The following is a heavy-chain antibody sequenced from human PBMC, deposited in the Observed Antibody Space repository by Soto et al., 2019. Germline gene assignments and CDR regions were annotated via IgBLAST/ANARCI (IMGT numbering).Heavy chain of an antibody. CDR3: VKEGYMRSDWYGQFDC. V-gene: IGHV3-64D*06. Sequence: VQLVESGGTLVQPGGSLRLSCSASGFTLNSFTMHWVRQTPGKGLEFVSAISSNGGNTYYADSVKGRFAISRDNSKNTLYLQMYSLRPEDTALYYCVKEGYMRSDWYGQFDCWGQGTLVTVSS. CDR1: GFTLNSFT. D-gene: IGHD6-19*01. J-gene: IGHJ4*02. CDR2: ISSNGGNT.